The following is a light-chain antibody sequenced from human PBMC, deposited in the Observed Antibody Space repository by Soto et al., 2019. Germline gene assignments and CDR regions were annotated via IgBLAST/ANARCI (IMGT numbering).Light chain of an antibody. CDR1: QSVSSSY. Sequence: EIVMTQSPATLSVSPGESATLSCRASQSVSSSYLAWYQQKPGQAPRLLIYNTFHRATGIPDRFSGSGSGTDFTLTISRLEPEDFAVYYCQQYGSSLFTFGPGTKVDIK. CDR3: QQYGSSLFT. CDR2: NTF. J-gene: IGKJ3*01. V-gene: IGKV3-20*01.